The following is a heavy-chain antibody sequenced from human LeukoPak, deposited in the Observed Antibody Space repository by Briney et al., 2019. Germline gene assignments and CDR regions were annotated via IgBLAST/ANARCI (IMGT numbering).Heavy chain of an antibody. CDR1: GYTFSYYW. CDR2: IYPSDSAT. CDR3: ARTAEYFGEFPFDS. D-gene: IGHD3-10*01. Sequence: GESLKNSCRASGYTFSYYWIGWVRQMPGKGLEWMGIIYPSDSATKYSPSFQGDVTISVDKSTTTAYLEWSSLKASDTAMYYCARTAEYFGEFPFDSWGQGTLVTVSS. V-gene: IGHV5-51*01. J-gene: IGHJ4*02.